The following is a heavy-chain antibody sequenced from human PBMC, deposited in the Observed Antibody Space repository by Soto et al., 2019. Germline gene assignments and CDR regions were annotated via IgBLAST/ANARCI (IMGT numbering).Heavy chain of an antibody. CDR2: IYYSGST. D-gene: IGHD3-16*02. J-gene: IGHJ3*02. Sequence: PSETLSLTCTVSGGSISSGDYYWSWIRQPPGKGLEWIGYIYYSGSTYYNPSLKSRVTISVDTSKNQFSLKLSSVTAADTAVYYCARYDYVWGSYLSSDAFDIWGQGTMVTVSS. V-gene: IGHV4-30-4*01. CDR3: ARYDYVWGSYLSSDAFDI. CDR1: GGSISSGDYY.